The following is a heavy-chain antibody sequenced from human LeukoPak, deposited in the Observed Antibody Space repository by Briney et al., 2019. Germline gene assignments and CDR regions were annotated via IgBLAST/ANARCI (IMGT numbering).Heavy chain of an antibody. CDR3: ASSYSSGWYSPGHDAFDI. CDR2: IIPIFGTA. CDR1: GGTFSSYA. Sequence: SVMVSCKASGGTFSSYAISWVRQAPGQGLEWMGGIIPIFGTANYAQKFQGRVTITTDESTSTAYMELSSLRSEDTAVYYCASSYSSGWYSPGHDAFDIWGQGTMVTVSS. V-gene: IGHV1-69*05. J-gene: IGHJ3*02. D-gene: IGHD6-19*01.